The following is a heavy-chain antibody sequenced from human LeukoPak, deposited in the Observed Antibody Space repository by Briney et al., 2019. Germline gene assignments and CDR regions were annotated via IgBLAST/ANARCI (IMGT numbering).Heavy chain of an antibody. V-gene: IGHV4-39*07. CDR3: ARDIDDVGALFDF. CDR2: IYYSGST. Sequence: SETLSLTCTVSGGSISSSSYYWGWIRQPPGKGPEWIGSIYYSGSTYYNPSLKSRVTISIATSNNQFSVKLTSVTAADTALYFCARDIDDVGALFDFWGQGTLVTVSS. J-gene: IGHJ4*02. CDR1: GGSISSSSYY. D-gene: IGHD1-26*01.